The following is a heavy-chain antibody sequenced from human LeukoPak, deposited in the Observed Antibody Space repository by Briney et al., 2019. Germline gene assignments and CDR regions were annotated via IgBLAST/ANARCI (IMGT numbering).Heavy chain of an antibody. CDR2: IRYDGSNK. J-gene: IGHJ4*02. CDR1: GFTFSSYG. V-gene: IGHV3-30*02. CDR3: AKVYASYYDSSGYSDY. Sequence: GGSLRLSCAAYGFTFSSYGMHWVRQAPGKGLEWVAFIRYDGSNKYYADSVKGRFTISRDNSKNTLYLQMNSLRAEDTAVYYCAKVYASYYDSSGYSDYWGQGTLVTVSS. D-gene: IGHD3-22*01.